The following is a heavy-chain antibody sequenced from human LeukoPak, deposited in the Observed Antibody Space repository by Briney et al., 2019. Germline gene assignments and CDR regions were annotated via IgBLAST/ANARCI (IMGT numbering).Heavy chain of an antibody. CDR1: GFTFSSYE. D-gene: IGHD6-13*01. Sequence: GSLRLSCAASGFTFSSYEMNWVRQAPGKGLEWIGSIYYSGSTYYNPSLKSRVTISVDTSKNQFSLKLSSVTAADTAVYYCARGLIAAAEINWFDPWGQGTLVTVSS. V-gene: IGHV4-59*05. J-gene: IGHJ5*02. CDR3: ARGLIAAAEINWFDP. CDR2: IYYSGST.